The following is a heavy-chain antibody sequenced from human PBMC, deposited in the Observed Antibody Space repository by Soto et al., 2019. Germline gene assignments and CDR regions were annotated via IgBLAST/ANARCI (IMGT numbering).Heavy chain of an antibody. V-gene: IGHV4-59*01. Sequence: PXETRYLTGTVSGDTRTGYYWGWIRQAPGKGLEWIGHIHNSRSITHNPSLNGRVTILIDISKKHFSLKLTSLTSADTVVYYCDRDVYASVGYTWFDSWSQGTLVTVSS. J-gene: IGHJ5*01. CDR2: IHNSRSI. CDR1: GDTRTGYY. CDR3: DRDVYASVGYTWFDS. D-gene: IGHD3-22*01.